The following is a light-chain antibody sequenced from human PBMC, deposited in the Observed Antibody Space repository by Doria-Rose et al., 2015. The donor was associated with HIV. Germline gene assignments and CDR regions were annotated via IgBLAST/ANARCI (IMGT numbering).Light chain of an antibody. J-gene: IGLJ1*01. CDR3: QSYDSRLSVYV. CDR1: SSNIGAGFD. V-gene: IGLV1-40*01. Sequence: QPALTQPPSVSGAPGQRVAISCTGSSSNIGAGFDVNWYQQFPGTAPKLLIHGNTNRPSGFPDRFSGSKSGTSASLAISGLRAEDEADYYCQSYDSRLSVYVFGTGTKVTVL. CDR2: GNT.